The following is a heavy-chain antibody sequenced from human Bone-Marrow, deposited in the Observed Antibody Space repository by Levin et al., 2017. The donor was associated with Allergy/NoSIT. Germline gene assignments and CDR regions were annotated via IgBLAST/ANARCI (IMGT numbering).Heavy chain of an antibody. CDR3: ARDMSANYADFAD. J-gene: IGHJ4*02. V-gene: IGHV3-7*01. CDR1: GFSFSAYW. CDR2: IKQDGSEK. D-gene: IGHD4-17*01. Sequence: GASVKVSCAASGFSFSAYWMNWVRQAPGKGLEWVANIKQDGSEKYYMGSVEGRFTISRDNAKNLLYLEMNSLRAEDTALYYCARDMSANYADFADWGQGTLVTVSS.